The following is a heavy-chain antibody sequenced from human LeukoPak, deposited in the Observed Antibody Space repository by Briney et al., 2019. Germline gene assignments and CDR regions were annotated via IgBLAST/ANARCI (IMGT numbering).Heavy chain of an antibody. V-gene: IGHV3-9*01. CDR1: GFTFDDYD. J-gene: IGHJ6*03. CDR3: ARETTYYYYYYMDV. Sequence: GGSLRLSCAASGFTFDDYDMHWARQAPGKGLEWVSGISWNSGSIGYADSVKGRFTISGDNAKNSLYLQMNSLRAEDTAVYYCARETTYYYYYYMDVWGKGTTVTVSS. D-gene: IGHD4-17*01. CDR2: ISWNSGSI.